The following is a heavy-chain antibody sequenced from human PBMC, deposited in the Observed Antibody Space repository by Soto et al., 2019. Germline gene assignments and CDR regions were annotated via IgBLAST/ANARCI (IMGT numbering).Heavy chain of an antibody. Sequence: EVQLLEYGGGLVQPGGSLRVSCEASGFTFSNYAMTWVRQAPGRGLEWVSTISDSGGSTHYADSVKGRFTISRDNSKNTLYLQMNSLRAEDTAVYYSANGWFGELTPFYYMDVWGKGTTVTVSS. D-gene: IGHD3-10*01. V-gene: IGHV3-23*01. CDR2: ISDSGGST. CDR3: ANGWFGELTPFYYMDV. CDR1: GFTFSNYA. J-gene: IGHJ6*03.